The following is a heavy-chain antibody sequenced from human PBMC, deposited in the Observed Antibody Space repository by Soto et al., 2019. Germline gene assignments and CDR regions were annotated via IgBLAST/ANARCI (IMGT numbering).Heavy chain of an antibody. V-gene: IGHV4-31*03. D-gene: IGHD3-22*01. CDR1: GGSISSGDYY. CDR2: IYYSGST. J-gene: IGHJ4*02. CDR3: ARDMRRSGSYFLDY. Sequence: QVQLQESGPGLVKPSQTLSLTCTVSGGSISSGDYYWNWIRQHPGKGLEWIGYIYYSGSTYYSPSLKRRVTISVDTSKSQFSLKLSSVTAADTAVYYCARDMRRSGSYFLDYWGQGTLVTVSS.